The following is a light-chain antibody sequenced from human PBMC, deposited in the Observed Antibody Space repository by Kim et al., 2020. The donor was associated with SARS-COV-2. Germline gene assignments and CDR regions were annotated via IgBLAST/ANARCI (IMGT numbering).Light chain of an antibody. Sequence: EIVLTQSPGTPSLSPGERATLSCRASQSVNSSYLGWYQQKPGQAPRLLIYAASSRATGIPDRLSGSGSGTDFTLTISRLEPEDSAVYYCQQYDIPPYTFGQGTKLEI. V-gene: IGKV3-20*01. CDR2: AAS. CDR3: QQYDIPPYT. J-gene: IGKJ2*01. CDR1: QSVNSSY.